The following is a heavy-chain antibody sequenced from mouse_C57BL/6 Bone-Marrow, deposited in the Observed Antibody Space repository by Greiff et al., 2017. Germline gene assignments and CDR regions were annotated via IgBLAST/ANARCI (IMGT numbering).Heavy chain of an antibody. Sequence: DVKLQESGGDLVKPGGSLKLSCTASGFTFSSYGMSWVRQTPDKRLEWVATISSGGSYTYYPDSVKGRFTISRDNAKNTLYLQMSSLKSEDTAMYYCARLGITTGFDYWGQGTTLTVSS. J-gene: IGHJ2*01. D-gene: IGHD2-4*01. V-gene: IGHV5-6*02. CDR2: ISSGGSYT. CDR3: ARLGITTGFDY. CDR1: GFTFSSYG.